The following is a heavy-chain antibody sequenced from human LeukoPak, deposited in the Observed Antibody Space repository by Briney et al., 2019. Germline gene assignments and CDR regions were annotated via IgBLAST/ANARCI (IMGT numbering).Heavy chain of an antibody. CDR2: INHSGST. D-gene: IGHD2-15*01. V-gene: IGHV4-34*01. Sequence: PSETLSLTSAVYGGSFSGYYWSWIRQPPGKGLEWIGEINHSGSTNYNPSLKSRVTISVDTSKNQFSLKLSSVTAADTAVYYCARARGYCSGGSCYLGWFDPWGQGTLVTVSS. J-gene: IGHJ5*02. CDR3: ARARGYCSGGSCYLGWFDP. CDR1: GGSFSGYY.